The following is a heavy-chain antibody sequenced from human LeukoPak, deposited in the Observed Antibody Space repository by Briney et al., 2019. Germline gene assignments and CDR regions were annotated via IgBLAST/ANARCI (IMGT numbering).Heavy chain of an antibody. V-gene: IGHV4-4*07. D-gene: IGHD4-17*01. CDR1: GDSINYYY. CDR2: IYTSGST. CDR3: AKTYGDYYYDY. J-gene: IGHJ4*02. Sequence: SGTLSLTCIVSGDSINYYYWSWIRQPPGKGLEWVGHIYTSGSTKYNPSLESRVSIPLDTSKNQFSLKLSSVTAEDTAVYYCAKTYGDYYYDYWGEGTLVTVSS.